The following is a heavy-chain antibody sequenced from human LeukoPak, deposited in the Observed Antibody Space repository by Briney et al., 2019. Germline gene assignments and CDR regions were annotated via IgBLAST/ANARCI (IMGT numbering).Heavy chain of an antibody. J-gene: IGHJ3*02. CDR2: IYTSGST. Sequence: PSETLSLTCTVSGGSISSYYWSWIRQPAGKGLEWIGRIYTSGSTNYNPSLKSRVTMSVDTSKNQFSLKLSSVTAADTAVYYCARGGLKTSGQLWFGELLYNDAFDIWGQGTMVTVSS. CDR3: ARGGLKTSGQLWFGELLYNDAFDI. D-gene: IGHD3-10*01. V-gene: IGHV4-4*07. CDR1: GGSISSYY.